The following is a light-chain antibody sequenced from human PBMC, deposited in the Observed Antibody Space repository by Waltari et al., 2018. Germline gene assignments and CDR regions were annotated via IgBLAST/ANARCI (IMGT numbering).Light chain of an antibody. J-gene: IGLJ1*01. CDR3: TSYTSDNLYV. CDR2: ETS. V-gene: IGLV2-14*01. CDR1: RSDLGGYTY. Sequence: QSALTQPASVSGSPGQSITISCAATRSDLGGYTYVSWYQQHPGEAPKLIIYETSKRPSGVSNRFSASKSGDTASLTISGLQAEDESDYYCTSYTSDNLYVFGSGTKVTVL.